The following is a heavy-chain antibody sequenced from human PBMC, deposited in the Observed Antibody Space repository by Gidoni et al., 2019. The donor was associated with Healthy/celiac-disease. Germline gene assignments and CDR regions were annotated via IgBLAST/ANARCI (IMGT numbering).Heavy chain of an antibody. CDR1: GFTFSSPA. J-gene: IGHJ6*03. D-gene: IGHD2-2*01. CDR3: AKHDCSSTSCYPRYYYYYYMDV. CDR2: ISGSGSST. Sequence: EVQLLESGGGLVQPGGSLRLSCAASGFTFSSPAMHWVRQAPGKGLGWVSVISGSGSSTYYEDSGKGRFTISRDNDKNTMYLQINSLRAEDTAVYYCAKHDCSSTSCYPRYYYYYYMDVWGKGTTVTVSS. V-gene: IGHV3-23*01.